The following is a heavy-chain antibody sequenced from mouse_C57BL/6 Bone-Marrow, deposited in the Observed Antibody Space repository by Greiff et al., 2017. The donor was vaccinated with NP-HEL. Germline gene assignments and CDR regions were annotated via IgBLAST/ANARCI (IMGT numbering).Heavy chain of an antibody. D-gene: IGHD1-1*01. CDR1: GFSLTSYG. CDR2: IWGDGST. V-gene: IGHV2-3*01. J-gene: IGHJ4*01. CDR3: AKPLITTVVASDYYAMDY. Sequence: VHLVESGPGLVAPSQSLSITCTVPGFSLTSYGVSWVRQPPGKGLEWLGVIWGDGSTNYHSALISRLSISKDNSKSQVFLKLNSLQTDDTATYYCAKPLITTVVASDYYAMDYWGQGTSVTVSS.